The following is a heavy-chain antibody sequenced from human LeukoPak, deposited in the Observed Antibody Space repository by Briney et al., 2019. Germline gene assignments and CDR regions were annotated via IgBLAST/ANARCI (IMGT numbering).Heavy chain of an antibody. J-gene: IGHJ3*02. D-gene: IGHD6-19*01. CDR1: GFTFSSYA. V-gene: IGHV3-30*04. CDR2: ISYDGSNK. CDR3: ARAPSGWLFLDAFDI. Sequence: GGSLRLSCAASGFTFSSYAMHWVRQAPGKGLEWVAVISYDGSNKYYADSVKGRFTISRDNSKNTLYLQMNSLRAEDTAVYYCARAPSGWLFLDAFDIWGQGTMVTVSS.